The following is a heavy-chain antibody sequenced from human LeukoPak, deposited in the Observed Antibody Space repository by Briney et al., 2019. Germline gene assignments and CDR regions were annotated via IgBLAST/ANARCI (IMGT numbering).Heavy chain of an antibody. D-gene: IGHD3-16*01. Sequence: PGGSLRLSCEASGFSLSSYEMNWVRQAPGKGLEWVSHISSGGSTIYYADSVKGRFTISRDNAKNSLYLQMNSLRAEDTAVYYCARVGWVLRYAFDIWGQGTMVTVSS. CDR1: GFSLSSYE. CDR2: ISSGGSTI. CDR3: ARVGWVLRYAFDI. J-gene: IGHJ3*02. V-gene: IGHV3-48*03.